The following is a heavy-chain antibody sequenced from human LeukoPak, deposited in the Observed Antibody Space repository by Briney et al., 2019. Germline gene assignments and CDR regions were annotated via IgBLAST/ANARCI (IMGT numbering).Heavy chain of an antibody. D-gene: IGHD3-10*02. J-gene: IGHJ6*04. CDR1: GFIFSHYN. V-gene: IGHV3-48*03. CDR2: ISSSGSTI. Sequence: GGSLRLSCAASGFIFSHYNIDWVRQAPGKGLEWVSYISSSGSTIYYADSVKGRFTISRDNAKNSLYLQMNSLRAEDTAVYYCAELGITMIGGVWGKGTTVTISS. CDR3: AELGITMIGGV.